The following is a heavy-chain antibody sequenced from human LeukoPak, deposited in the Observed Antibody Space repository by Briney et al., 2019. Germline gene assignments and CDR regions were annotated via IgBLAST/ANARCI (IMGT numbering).Heavy chain of an antibody. CDR2: INWNGGST. V-gene: IGHV3-20*01. CDR3: ARGPRFGEYGSFLHY. D-gene: IGHD3-10*01. Sequence: GGSLRLSCAASGFTFDDYGMSWVRQAPGKGLEWVSGINWNGGSTGYADSVKGRFTISRDNAKNSLYLQMNSLRAEDTALYHCARGPRFGEYGSFLHYWGQGTLVTVSS. CDR1: GFTFDDYG. J-gene: IGHJ4*02.